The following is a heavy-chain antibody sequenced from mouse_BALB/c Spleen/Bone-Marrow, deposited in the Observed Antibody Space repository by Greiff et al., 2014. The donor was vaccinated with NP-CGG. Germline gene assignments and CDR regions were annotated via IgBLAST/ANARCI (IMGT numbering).Heavy chain of an antibody. J-gene: IGHJ3*01. D-gene: IGHD2-3*01. CDR3: AHDAPFTY. Sequence: VQLQQSGADLVKPGASVKLSCTTSGFNIKDTFMHWVKQRPEQGLEWIGRTDPASGNTKYDPKFQGKATITADTSSNKVSLQLSGLTSEDTAGYYCAHDAPFTYWGQGTLVTVSA. V-gene: IGHV14-3*02. CDR2: TDPASGNT. CDR1: GFNIKDTF.